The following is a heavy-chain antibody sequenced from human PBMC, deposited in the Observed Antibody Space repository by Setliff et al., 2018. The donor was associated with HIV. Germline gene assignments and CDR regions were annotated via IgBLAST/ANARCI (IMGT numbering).Heavy chain of an antibody. CDR2: VKSKGDGGTV. J-gene: IGHJ4*02. Sequence: PGGSLRLSCAASGFTFDDYGTSWVRQAPGKGLEWIARVKSKGDGGTVDYAAPVKGRFTISVDDSGNTLHLQMNSLKTEDTAVYYCTTDPMSQYYYGSGSYYLLSFDYWGQGTLVTVSS. V-gene: IGHV3-15*01. CDR3: TTDPMSQYYYGSGSYYLLSFDY. D-gene: IGHD3-10*01. CDR1: GFTFDDYG.